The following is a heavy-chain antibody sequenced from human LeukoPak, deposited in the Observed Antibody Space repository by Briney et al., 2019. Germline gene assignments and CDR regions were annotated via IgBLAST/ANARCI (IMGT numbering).Heavy chain of an antibody. V-gene: IGHV4-61*02. J-gene: IGHJ6*03. CDR2: IYTSGNT. Sequence: SETLSLTCTVSGGSVSSDNYYWSWIRQPAGKGLEWIGRIYTSGNTNYNPSLKSRVTMSVDTSKNQFSLRLSSVTATDTAVYYCARLTRFYYYMDVWGKGTTVTISS. CDR1: GGSVSSDNYY. CDR3: ARLTRFYYYMDV. D-gene: IGHD1-14*01.